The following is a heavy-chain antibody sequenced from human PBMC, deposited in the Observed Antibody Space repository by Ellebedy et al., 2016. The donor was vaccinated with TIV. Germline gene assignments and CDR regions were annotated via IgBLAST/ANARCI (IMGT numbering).Heavy chain of an antibody. V-gene: IGHV3-74*01. CDR1: GFTFSRTS. D-gene: IGHD6-19*01. J-gene: IGHJ4*02. CDR2: VNPDGYT. CDR3: VRGSNDWYGMDY. Sequence: PGGSLRLSCATSGFTFSRTSMSWVRQVPGEGLVWVSRVNPDGYTNYADSVKGRFIISRDHAKNTLYLEMSRLTDEDTAIYYCVRGSNDWYGMDYWGQGTLVTVSS.